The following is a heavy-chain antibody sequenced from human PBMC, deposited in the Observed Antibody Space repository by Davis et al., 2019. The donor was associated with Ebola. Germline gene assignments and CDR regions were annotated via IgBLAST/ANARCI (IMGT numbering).Heavy chain of an antibody. V-gene: IGHV3-33*01. Sequence: GESLKISCAASGFTFSSYGMHWVRQAPGKGLEWVAVIWYDGSNKYYADSVKGRFTISRDNSKNTLYLQMNSLRAEDTAVYYCARADRYSLVFDYWGQGTLVTVSS. CDR2: IWYDGSNK. CDR1: GFTFSSYG. D-gene: IGHD5-18*01. CDR3: ARADRYSLVFDY. J-gene: IGHJ4*02.